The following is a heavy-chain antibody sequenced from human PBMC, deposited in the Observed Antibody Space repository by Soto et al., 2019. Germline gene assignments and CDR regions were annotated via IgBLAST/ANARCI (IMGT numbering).Heavy chain of an antibody. V-gene: IGHV3-74*01. CDR3: AKDRVPYSDYGRYFDL. D-gene: IGHD4-17*01. CDR2: ISPDGSTT. J-gene: IGHJ2*01. CDR1: GFTVSTYW. Sequence: EVQLVESGGGLVQPGGSLRLSCAASGFTVSTYWMHWVRQDPGKGLMWVSRISPDGSTTTYADPVRGRFNISRDTAENTLYLQMNSLRVEDTAVYYCAKDRVPYSDYGRYFDLWGRGTLVTVSS.